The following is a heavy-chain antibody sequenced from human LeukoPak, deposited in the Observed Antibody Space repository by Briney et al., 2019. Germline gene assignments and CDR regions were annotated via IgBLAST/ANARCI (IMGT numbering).Heavy chain of an antibody. V-gene: IGHV3-48*03. D-gene: IGHD3-10*01. J-gene: IGHJ4*02. CDR3: ARVGLLLWFGELNI. Sequence: GGSLRLSCAAPGFTFSSYEVNRVRQAPGKGLEWVSYISSSGSTIYYADSVKGRFTISRDNAKNSLYLQMNSLRAEDTAVYYCARVGLLLWFGELNIWGQGTLVTVSS. CDR1: GFTFSSYE. CDR2: ISSSGSTI.